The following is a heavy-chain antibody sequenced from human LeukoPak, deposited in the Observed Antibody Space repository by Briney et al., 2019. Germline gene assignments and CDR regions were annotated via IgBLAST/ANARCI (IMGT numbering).Heavy chain of an antibody. CDR3: GYYYGSGSQYDYYYYMDV. V-gene: IGHV1-69*05. J-gene: IGHJ6*03. Sequence: GASVKVSCKASGGTFSSYAISWVRQAPGQGLEWMGGIIPILGTANYAQKFQGRVTITTDESTSTAYMELSSLRSEDTAVYYCGYYYGSGSQYDYYYYMDVWGKGTTVTVSS. CDR1: GGTFSSYA. CDR2: IIPILGTA. D-gene: IGHD3-10*01.